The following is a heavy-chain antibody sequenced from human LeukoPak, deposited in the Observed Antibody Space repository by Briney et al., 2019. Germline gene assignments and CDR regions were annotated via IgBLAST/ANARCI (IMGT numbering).Heavy chain of an antibody. CDR1: GNSVFNGRYY. D-gene: IGHD2-8*01. J-gene: IGHJ6*02. V-gene: IGHV4-39*01. Sequence: KASETLSLTCTVSGNSVFNGRYYWGWIRQPPGKGLECVGSVYYTGSTYSNPSLRSRVTISIDTSKNQFSLKLSSVTAADTAVYYCARLGGSCTNGVCYYYYYYGMDVWGQGTTVTVSS. CDR2: VYYTGST. CDR3: ARLGGSCTNGVCYYYYYYGMDV.